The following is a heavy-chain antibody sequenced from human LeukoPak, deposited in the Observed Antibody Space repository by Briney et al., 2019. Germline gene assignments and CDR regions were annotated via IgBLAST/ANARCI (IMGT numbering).Heavy chain of an antibody. Sequence: GASVKVSCKASGYTFTGYYMHWVRQVPGQGLEWMGWINPNSGGTNYAQKFQGRVTMTRDTSISTAYMELSRLRSDDTAVYYCARALRSSSSHLFDYWGQGTLVTVSS. CDR1: GYTFTGYY. J-gene: IGHJ4*02. CDR2: INPNSGGT. V-gene: IGHV1-2*02. D-gene: IGHD6-6*01. CDR3: ARALRSSSSHLFDY.